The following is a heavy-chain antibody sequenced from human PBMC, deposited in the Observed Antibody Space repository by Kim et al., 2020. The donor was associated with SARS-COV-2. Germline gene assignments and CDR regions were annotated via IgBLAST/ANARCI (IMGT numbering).Heavy chain of an antibody. V-gene: IGHV4-39*01. Sequence: SLKSRVTISVDTSKNQFSLKLSSVTAADTAVYYCARHGVITATGSDAFDIWGQGTMVTVSS. D-gene: IGHD6-13*01. J-gene: IGHJ3*02. CDR3: ARHGVITATGSDAFDI.